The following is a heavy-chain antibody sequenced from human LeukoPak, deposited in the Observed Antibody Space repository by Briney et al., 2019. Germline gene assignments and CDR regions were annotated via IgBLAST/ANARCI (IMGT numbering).Heavy chain of an antibody. CDR3: AKDRSYYYGSGSYYILDY. CDR1: GFTFSSYA. Sequence: GGSLRLSCAASGFTFSSYAMSWVRQAPGKGLEWVSAISGSGGSTYYADSVKGRFAISRDNSKNTLYLQMNSLRAEDTAVYYCAKDRSYYYGSGSYYILDYWGQGTLVTVSS. CDR2: ISGSGGST. V-gene: IGHV3-23*01. D-gene: IGHD3-10*01. J-gene: IGHJ4*02.